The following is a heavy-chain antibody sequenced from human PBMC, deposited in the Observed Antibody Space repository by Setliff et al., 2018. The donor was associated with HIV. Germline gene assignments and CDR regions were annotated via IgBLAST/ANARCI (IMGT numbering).Heavy chain of an antibody. CDR3: VVFSMGYLATFDY. CDR1: GFTFSSHG. D-gene: IGHD5-12*01. V-gene: IGHV3-23*01. J-gene: IGHJ4*02. CDR2: ISGNGGST. Sequence: HPGGSLRLSCAGSGFTFSSHGMSWVRQAPGKGLQWVSGISGNGGSTYYADSVKGRFSISRDNSRNTLYLQMNSLRAEDTALYYCVVFSMGYLATFDYWGQGTLVTVSS.